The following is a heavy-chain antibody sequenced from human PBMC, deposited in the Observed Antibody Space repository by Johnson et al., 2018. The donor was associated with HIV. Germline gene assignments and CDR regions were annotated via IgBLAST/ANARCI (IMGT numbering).Heavy chain of an antibody. CDR3: ARRNGDIHAFDI. CDR1: GFTFSSYD. V-gene: IGHV3-13*01. Sequence: VQLVESGGGLVQPGGSLRLSCAASGFTFSSYDMHWVRQATGKGLEWVSAIGTAGDTYYPGSVKGRFTISRENAKNSLYRQMNSLRAGDTAVYYCARRNGDIHAFDIWGQGTMVTVSS. J-gene: IGHJ3*02. CDR2: IGTAGDT. D-gene: IGHD2-15*01.